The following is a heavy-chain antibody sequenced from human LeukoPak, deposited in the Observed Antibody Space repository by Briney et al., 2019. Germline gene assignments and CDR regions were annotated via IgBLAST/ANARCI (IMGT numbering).Heavy chain of an antibody. D-gene: IGHD1-26*01. CDR1: GFTFSSYE. J-gene: IGHJ4*02. V-gene: IGHV3-48*03. Sequence: GGSLRLSCAASGFTFSSYEMNWVRQAPGKGLEWVSYISSSGSTIYYADSVKGRFTISRDNAKNTLYLQMNSLRVDDTAVYYCARESAGSYWGWGQGTLVTVSS. CDR3: ARESAGSYWG. CDR2: ISSSGSTI.